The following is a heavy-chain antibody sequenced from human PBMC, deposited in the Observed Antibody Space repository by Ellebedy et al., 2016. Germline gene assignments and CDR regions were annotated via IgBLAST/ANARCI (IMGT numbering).Heavy chain of an antibody. CDR3: AKGYSSGWYGADYFDY. V-gene: IGHV3-9*01. J-gene: IGHJ4*02. CDR2: ISWNSGSI. D-gene: IGHD6-19*01. CDR1: GFTFDDYA. Sequence: SLKISXAASGFTFDDYAMHWVRQAPGKGLEWVSGISWNSGSIGYADSVKGRFTISRDNAKNSLYLQMNSLRAEDTAVYYCAKGYSSGWYGADYFDYWGQGTLVTVSS.